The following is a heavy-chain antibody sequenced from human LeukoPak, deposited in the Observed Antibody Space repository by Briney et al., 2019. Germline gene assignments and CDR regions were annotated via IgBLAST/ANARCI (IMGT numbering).Heavy chain of an antibody. Sequence: GGSLRLSCAASGFTFSSHSMNWVRQAPGKGLEWVAVISYDGSNKYYADSVKGRFTISRDNSKNTLYLQMNSLRAEDTAVYYCAKGRRAPLVGTTTKSWLDYWGQGTLVTVSS. J-gene: IGHJ4*02. CDR3: AKGRRAPLVGTTTKSWLDY. CDR1: GFTFSSHS. D-gene: IGHD1-26*01. V-gene: IGHV3-30*18. CDR2: ISYDGSNK.